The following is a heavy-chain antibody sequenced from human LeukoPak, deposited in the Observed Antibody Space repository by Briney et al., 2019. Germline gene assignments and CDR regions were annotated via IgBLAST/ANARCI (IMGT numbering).Heavy chain of an antibody. Sequence: GGSPRLSCAASGLTGSHNYVSWVRQAAGKGLEWVSAIHTSGDTCYADSVKGRFTISRDTSKNTLYLQINSLRVEDTAVYYCIVFGDSNHWGQGTLVTVSS. V-gene: IGHV3-53*01. CDR3: IVFGDSNH. D-gene: IGHD4-17*01. J-gene: IGHJ5*02. CDR2: IHTSGDT. CDR1: GLTGSHNY.